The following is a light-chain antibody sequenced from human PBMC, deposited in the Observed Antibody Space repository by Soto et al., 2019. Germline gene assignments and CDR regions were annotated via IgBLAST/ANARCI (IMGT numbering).Light chain of an antibody. CDR3: QQYVNSPPT. V-gene: IGKV3-20*01. J-gene: IGKJ1*01. Sequence: EIVLTQSPATLSLSPGERATLSCRASHSVSSSYLAWYQQRPGQAPRLLIYGAFSRATGSPDRFTGSVSETDFTLTISILEPEGCAVYYCQQYVNSPPTFGQGTKVEI. CDR1: HSVSSSY. CDR2: GAF.